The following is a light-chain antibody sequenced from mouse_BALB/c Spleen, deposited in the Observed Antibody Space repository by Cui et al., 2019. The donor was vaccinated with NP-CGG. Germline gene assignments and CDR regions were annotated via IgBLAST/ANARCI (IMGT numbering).Light chain of an antibody. Sequence: PVVPRESALTTSPGETVTLTCRSSTGAVTTSNYANWVQEKPDHLFTGLIGGTNNRVPGVPARFSGSLIGDKAALTITGAQTEDEAIYFCALWYSNHWVFGGGTKLTVL. J-gene: IGLJ1*01. V-gene: IGLV1*01. CDR2: GTN. CDR3: ALWYSNHWV. CDR1: TGAVTTSNY.